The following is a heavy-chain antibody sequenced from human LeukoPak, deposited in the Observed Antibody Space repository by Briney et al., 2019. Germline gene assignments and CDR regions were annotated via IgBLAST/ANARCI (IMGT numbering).Heavy chain of an antibody. D-gene: IGHD6-6*01. V-gene: IGHV3-21*01. J-gene: IGHJ4*02. CDR1: GFTFSSYS. CDR3: ARDQDSSSSGD. Sequence: GGSLRLSYAASGFTFSSYSRNWVRQAPGKGLEWVSSISSSSSYIYYADSVKGRFTISRDNAKNSLYLQMNSLRAEDTAVYYCARDQDSSSSGDWGQGTLVTVSS. CDR2: ISSSSSYI.